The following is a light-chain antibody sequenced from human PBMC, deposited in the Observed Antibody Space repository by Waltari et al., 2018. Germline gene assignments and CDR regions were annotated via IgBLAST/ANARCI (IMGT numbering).Light chain of an antibody. CDR3: QQLNSYPL. CDR1: QGISSY. J-gene: IGKJ2*01. Sequence: DIQLTQSPSFLSASVGDRVTITCRASQGISSYLAWYQQKPGKAPKLLIYAASTLQSGGPSRFSGSGSGTEFTLTISSLQPEDFATYYCQQLNSYPLFGQGTKLEIK. V-gene: IGKV1-9*01. CDR2: AAS.